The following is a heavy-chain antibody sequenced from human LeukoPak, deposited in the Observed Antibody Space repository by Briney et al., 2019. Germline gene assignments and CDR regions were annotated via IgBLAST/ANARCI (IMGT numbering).Heavy chain of an antibody. CDR1: GGSISSYY. J-gene: IGHJ4*02. V-gene: IGHV4-59*08. D-gene: IGHD6-13*01. CDR2: IFYSGST. CDR3: ARHMYSTSPYFDY. Sequence: SETLSLTCTVSGGSISSYYWSWIRQPPGKGLEWIGYIFYSGSTNYNPSLKSRATISVDTSKNQFSLKLSSVTAADTAVYYCARHMYSTSPYFDYWAQGTLVTVSS.